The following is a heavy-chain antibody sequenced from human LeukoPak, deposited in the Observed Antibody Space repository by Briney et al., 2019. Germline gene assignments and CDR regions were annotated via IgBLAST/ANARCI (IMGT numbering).Heavy chain of an antibody. J-gene: IGHJ3*02. V-gene: IGHV1-18*01. D-gene: IGHD6-13*01. CDR1: GYSFTNYG. CDR3: ARDRSGSSSSWYMGDAFDI. Sequence: EASVKVSCKASGYSFTNYGISWVRQAPGQGLEWMGWISVYNGNTNYAQKFQGRVTMTTDTSTRTAYMELRSLRSDDTAVYYCARDRSGSSSSWYMGDAFDIWGQGTMVTVSS. CDR2: ISVYNGNT.